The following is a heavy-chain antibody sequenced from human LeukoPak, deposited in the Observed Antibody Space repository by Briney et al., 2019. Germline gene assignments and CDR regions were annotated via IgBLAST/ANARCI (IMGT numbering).Heavy chain of an antibody. CDR3: ASGRGYYYDSRDDAFDI. CDR1: GYTFTSYG. CDR2: ISAYNGNT. Sequence: GASVKVSCKASGYTFTSYGISWVRQAPGQGLEWMGWISAYNGNTNYAQKLQGRVTMTTDTSTSTAYMELRSLRSDDTAVYYCASGRGYYYDSRDDAFDIWGQGTMVTVSS. V-gene: IGHV1-18*01. D-gene: IGHD3-22*01. J-gene: IGHJ3*02.